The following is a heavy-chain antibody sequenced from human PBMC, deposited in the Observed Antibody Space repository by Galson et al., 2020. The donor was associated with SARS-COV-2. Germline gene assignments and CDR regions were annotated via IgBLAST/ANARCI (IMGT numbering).Heavy chain of an antibody. CDR1: GFTLSSSG. J-gene: IGHJ4*02. V-gene: IGHV3-33*06. D-gene: IGHD6-19*01. CDR3: AKGGAVAGIRGIDY. CDR2: VWSDGTNK. Sequence: GESLKISCAASGFTLSSSGMLWVRQAPGKGLEWVAVVWSDGTNKYYADSVKGRFTISRDTSKNTLYLQMNSLTAEETALYYCAKGGAVAGIRGIDYWGQGTLVTVSS.